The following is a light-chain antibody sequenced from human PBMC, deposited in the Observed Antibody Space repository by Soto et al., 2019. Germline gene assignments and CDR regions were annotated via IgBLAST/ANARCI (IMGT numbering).Light chain of an antibody. CDR3: CSSPGNYTWL. J-gene: IGLJ2*01. CDR1: TTDL. V-gene: IGLV2-11*01. CDR2: YVT. Sequence: QSVLTQPRSVSGSPGQSVTISCTGATTDLVSWYQHYPGKAPKLILYYVTNRPSGVPDRFSGSKSDNTASLTISGLQADDEADYYCCSSPGNYTWLFGGGTKLTVL.